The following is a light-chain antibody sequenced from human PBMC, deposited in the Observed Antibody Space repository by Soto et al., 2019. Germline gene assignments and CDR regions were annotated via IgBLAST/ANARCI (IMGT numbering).Light chain of an antibody. J-gene: IGKJ5*01. Sequence: DIQMTQSPSSLSASVRDRVTITCRASQGISNYLAWYQQKPGEAPKLLIFAASTLQSGVPSRFSGSGSGTDFTLTISSLQAEDVATYYCQNYNSAPITFGQGTRLEIK. CDR2: AAS. CDR1: QGISNY. CDR3: QNYNSAPIT. V-gene: IGKV1-27*01.